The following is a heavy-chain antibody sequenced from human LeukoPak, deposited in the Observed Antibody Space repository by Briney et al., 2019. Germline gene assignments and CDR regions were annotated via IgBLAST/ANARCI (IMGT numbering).Heavy chain of an antibody. Sequence: GGSLRLSCAASGFTFSSYEMNWVRQAPGKGLEWVSYISSSGSTIYYADSVKGRFTISRDNAKNSLYLQMNSLRAEDTAVYYCASYGYILTGYPPTYYFDYWGQGTLVTVSS. J-gene: IGHJ4*02. V-gene: IGHV3-48*03. CDR1: GFTFSSYE. CDR3: ASYGYILTGYPPTYYFDY. D-gene: IGHD3-9*01. CDR2: ISSSGSTI.